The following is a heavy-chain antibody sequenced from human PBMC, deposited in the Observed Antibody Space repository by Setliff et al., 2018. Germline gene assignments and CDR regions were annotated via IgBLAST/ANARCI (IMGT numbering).Heavy chain of an antibody. CDR2: ISSSSSTI. Sequence: PGGSLRLSCAASGFIFDNYAMHWVRQAPGKGLEWVSGISSSSSTIYYADSVKGRFTVSRDNAQNSLYLQMNSLRAEDTAVYYCARSYNFWSGPALDVWGKGTTVTVSS. V-gene: IGHV3-48*01. CDR1: GFIFDNYA. J-gene: IGHJ6*04. D-gene: IGHD3-3*01. CDR3: ARSYNFWSGPALDV.